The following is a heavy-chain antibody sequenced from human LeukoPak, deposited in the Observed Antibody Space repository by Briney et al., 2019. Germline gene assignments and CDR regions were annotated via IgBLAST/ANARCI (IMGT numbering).Heavy chain of an antibody. CDR1: GGSFRSYF. CDR3: ARAPTTTTVVTYYNYGMDV. V-gene: IGHV4-34*01. CDR2: IDHSGST. Sequence: PSETLSLTCGVNGGSFRSYFWSWIRQPPGKGLEWIGEIDHSGSTNYNPSLKSRITISVDTSKKQLSLKMNSVTAADTAVYYCARAPTTTTVVTYYNYGMDVWGQGTTVTVSS. J-gene: IGHJ6*02. D-gene: IGHD4-23*01.